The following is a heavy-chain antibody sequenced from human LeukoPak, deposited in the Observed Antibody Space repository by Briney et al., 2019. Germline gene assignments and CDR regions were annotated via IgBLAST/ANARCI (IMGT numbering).Heavy chain of an antibody. D-gene: IGHD1-14*01. CDR2: VYHSGNT. Sequence: PSETLSLTCTVSGGSITSSGYSWSLIRQPPGKCLEYIGYVYHSGNTYYNPSLKSRVTMSVDRSKNQFSLKLSSVTAADTAVYYCARVSTGTGTYWFDPWGQGTLVTVSS. J-gene: IGHJ5*02. V-gene: IGHV4-30-2*01. CDR3: ARVSTGTGTYWFDP. CDR1: GGSITSSGYS.